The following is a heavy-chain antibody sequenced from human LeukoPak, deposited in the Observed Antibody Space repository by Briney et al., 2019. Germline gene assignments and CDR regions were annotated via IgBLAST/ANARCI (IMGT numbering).Heavy chain of an antibody. CDR3: AKEPKWGGYSYGPFDY. D-gene: IGHD5-18*01. CDR2: ISGSGGST. CDR1: GVTFSSYV. V-gene: IGHV3-23*01. J-gene: IGHJ4*02. Sequence: PGGSLRLSCEASGVTFSSYVRSWVRQAPGKGLEWVSAISGSGGSTYYADSVKGRFTISRDNSKNTLYLQMNSLRAEDTAVYYCAKEPKWGGYSYGPFDYWGQGTLVTVSS.